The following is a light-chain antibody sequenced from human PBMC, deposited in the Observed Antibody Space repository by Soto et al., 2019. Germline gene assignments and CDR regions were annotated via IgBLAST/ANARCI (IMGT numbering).Light chain of an antibody. V-gene: IGKV1-8*01. Sequence: AIRMTQSPSSLSASTGDRVTITCRASQGIRSYLAWYQQKPGKAPKLLIYAASTLQSGVPSRFSGSGSGTEFTLTISCLQSEDFATYYCQQYYSYPLTFGQGTKVEIK. J-gene: IGKJ1*01. CDR3: QQYYSYPLT. CDR2: AAS. CDR1: QGIRSY.